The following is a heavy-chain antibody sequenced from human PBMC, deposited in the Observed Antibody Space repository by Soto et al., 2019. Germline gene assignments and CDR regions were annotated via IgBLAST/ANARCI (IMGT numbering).Heavy chain of an antibody. CDR3: AKDRSITGTFDY. Sequence: GGSLRPSCAAPGFTFSSYAMSWVRQAPGKGLEWVSAISGSGGSTYYADSVKGRFTISRDNSKNTLYLQMNSLRAEDTAVYYCAKDRSITGTFDYWGQGTLVTVSS. CDR1: GFTFSSYA. CDR2: ISGSGGST. V-gene: IGHV3-23*01. J-gene: IGHJ4*02. D-gene: IGHD1-7*01.